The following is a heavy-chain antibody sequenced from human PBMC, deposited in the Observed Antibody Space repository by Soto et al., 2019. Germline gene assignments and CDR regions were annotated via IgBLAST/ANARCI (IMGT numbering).Heavy chain of an antibody. Sequence: EVQLVESGGGLVQPGGSLRLSCAASGFTFSSYAMHWVRQAPGKGLEYVSAISSNGGSTYYANSVKGRFTISRDNSKNTLYLQMGSLRAEDMAVYYCARDFPSLVVAYYYYMDVWGKGTTVTVSS. CDR1: GFTFSSYA. D-gene: IGHD2-15*01. CDR3: ARDFPSLVVAYYYYMDV. J-gene: IGHJ6*03. CDR2: ISSNGGST. V-gene: IGHV3-64*01.